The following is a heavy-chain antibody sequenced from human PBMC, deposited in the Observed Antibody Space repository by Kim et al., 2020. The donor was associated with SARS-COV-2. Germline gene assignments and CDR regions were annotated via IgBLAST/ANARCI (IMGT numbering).Heavy chain of an antibody. V-gene: IGHV3-11*01. CDR3: ARDGLYSNDLDF. CDR1: GFTFSDYY. Sequence: GGSLRLSCEASGFTFSDYYMTWIRQAPGKGLEWVSYINGRSTIIKYADSVRGRFTISRDNARNSVSLEMTSLKAEDTAVYYCARDGLYSNDLDFWGRGTLVTVSS. D-gene: IGHD1-1*01. J-gene: IGHJ4*02. CDR2: INGRSTII.